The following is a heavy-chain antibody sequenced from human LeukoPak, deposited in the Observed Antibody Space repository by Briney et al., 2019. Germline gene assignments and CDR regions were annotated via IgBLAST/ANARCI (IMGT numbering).Heavy chain of an antibody. CDR2: IYYSGST. CDR1: GGSISSSSYY. V-gene: IGHV4-39*07. CDR3: ARAGQGDFWSGLRYFDY. J-gene: IGHJ4*02. D-gene: IGHD3-3*01. Sequence: PSETLSLTCTVSGGSISSSSYYWGWIRQPPGKGLEWIGSIYYSGSTNYNPSLKSRVTISVDTSKNHFSLKLSSVTAADTAVYYCARAGQGDFWSGLRYFDYWGQGTLVTVSS.